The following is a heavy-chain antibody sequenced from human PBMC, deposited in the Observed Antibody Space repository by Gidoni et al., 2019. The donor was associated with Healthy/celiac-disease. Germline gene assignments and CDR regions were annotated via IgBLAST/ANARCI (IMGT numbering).Heavy chain of an antibody. Sequence: QVQLVESGGGVVQPGRSLRLSCAASAFTFSSSGMHWVRQAPGRGLEWVAVISYDGSNKYYADSVKGRFTISRDNSKNTLYLQMNSLRAEDTAVYYCAKSNLHGGRYYYYGMDVWGKGTTVTVSS. J-gene: IGHJ6*04. CDR1: AFTFSSSG. CDR2: ISYDGSNK. CDR3: AKSNLHGGRYYYYGMDV. V-gene: IGHV3-30*18.